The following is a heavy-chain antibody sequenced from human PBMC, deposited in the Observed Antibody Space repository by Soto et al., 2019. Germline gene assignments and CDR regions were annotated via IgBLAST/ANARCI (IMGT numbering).Heavy chain of an antibody. J-gene: IGHJ6*02. CDR2: IYYIGST. Sequence: QVQLQESGPGLVKPSQTLSLTGTVSGGSISSGAYYWSWIRQHPGKGLEWIGYIYYIGSTYYNPSLKSRFTISVDTSKNQFSLKLSSVTAADTAVYYCARRAPKYYGMDVWGQGTTVTVSS. V-gene: IGHV4-31*03. CDR3: ARRAPKYYGMDV. CDR1: GGSISSGAYY.